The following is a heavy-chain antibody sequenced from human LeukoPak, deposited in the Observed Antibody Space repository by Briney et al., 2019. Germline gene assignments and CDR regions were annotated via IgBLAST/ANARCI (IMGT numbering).Heavy chain of an antibody. V-gene: IGHV4-61*01. CDR1: GGSVSSGSYY. D-gene: IGHD3-22*01. Sequence: SETLSLTCTVSGGSVSSGSYYWSWIQQPPGKGLEWIGYIYYSGSTNYNPSLKSRVTISVDTSKNQFPLKLSSVTAADTAVYYCAREAPTSRYDSSGPDYWGQGTLVTVSS. CDR2: IYYSGST. CDR3: AREAPTSRYDSSGPDY. J-gene: IGHJ4*02.